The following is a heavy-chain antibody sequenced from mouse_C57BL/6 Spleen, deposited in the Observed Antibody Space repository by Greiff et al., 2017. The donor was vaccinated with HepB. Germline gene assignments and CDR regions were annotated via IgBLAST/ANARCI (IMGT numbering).Heavy chain of an antibody. J-gene: IGHJ4*01. CDR2: IDPSDSET. CDR3: ARIYYDPYAMDY. V-gene: IGHV1-52*01. CDR1: GYTFTSYW. Sequence: QVQLQQPGAELVRPGSSVKLSCKASGYTFTSYWMHWVKQRPIQGLEWIGNIDPSDSETHYNQKFKDKATLTVDKSSSTAYMQLSSLTSEDSAVYYCARIYYDPYAMDYWGQGTSVTVSS. D-gene: IGHD2-4*01.